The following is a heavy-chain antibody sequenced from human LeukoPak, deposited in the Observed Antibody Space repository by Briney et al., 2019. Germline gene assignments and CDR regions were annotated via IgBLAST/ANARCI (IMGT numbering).Heavy chain of an antibody. D-gene: IGHD2-15*01. CDR3: ARDQSWGSDCSGGSCYGMDV. CDR2: ISYDGSNK. J-gene: IGHJ6*02. V-gene: IGHV3-30-3*01. Sequence: GGSLRLSCAASGLTFSSQWMSWIRQAPGKGPEWVAVISYDGSNKYYADSVKGRFTISRDNSKNTLYLQMNSLRAEDTAVYYCARDQSWGSDCSGGSCYGMDVWGQGTTVTVSS. CDR1: GLTFSSQW.